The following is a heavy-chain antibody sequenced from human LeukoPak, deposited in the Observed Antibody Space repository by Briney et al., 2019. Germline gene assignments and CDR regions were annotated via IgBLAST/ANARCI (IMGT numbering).Heavy chain of an antibody. D-gene: IGHD3-9*01. J-gene: IGHJ4*02. CDR3: LRYSAGYFD. CDR2: ISTDGTTT. V-gene: IGHV3-74*03. CDR1: GFTFSGFW. Sequence: PGRSLRLSCAASGFTFSGFWMHWVRHDPGKGLVWVAHISTDGTTTTYADFVKGRFTISRDNAKNTLYLQTNSLRAEDTAIYYCLRYSAGYFDWGQGTLVTVSS.